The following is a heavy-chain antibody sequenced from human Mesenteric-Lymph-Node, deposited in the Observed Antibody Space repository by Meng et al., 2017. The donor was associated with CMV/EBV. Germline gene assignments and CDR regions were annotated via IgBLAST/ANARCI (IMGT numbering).Heavy chain of an antibody. V-gene: IGHV3-30*02. J-gene: IGHJ4*02. Sequence: GESLKISCAASGSTFSSCGMYWVRQAPGKGLEWVAFIQYDGNNKYYADSVKGRFTFSRDNSKNTLYLQMNSLRSEDTDVYYCAKDFGTPGNYFDYWGQGTLVTVSS. CDR1: GSTFSSCG. CDR3: AKDFGTPGNYFDY. CDR2: IQYDGNNK. D-gene: IGHD3/OR15-3a*01.